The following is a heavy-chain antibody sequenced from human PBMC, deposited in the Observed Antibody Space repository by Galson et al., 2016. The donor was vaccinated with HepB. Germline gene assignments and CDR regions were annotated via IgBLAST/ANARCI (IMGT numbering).Heavy chain of an antibody. V-gene: IGHV3-53*01. Sequence: SLRLSCAASGFTVSSFYMSWVRQAPGKGLEWVSVIYPGGSTYYADSVKGRFTISRDNSKNTLYLQMNRLRAEDTAMYYCARPVGLQRRGGDYWGQGTLVTVSS. CDR2: IYPGGST. CDR1: GFTVSSFY. D-gene: IGHD1-26*01. CDR3: ARPVGLQRRGGDY. J-gene: IGHJ4*02.